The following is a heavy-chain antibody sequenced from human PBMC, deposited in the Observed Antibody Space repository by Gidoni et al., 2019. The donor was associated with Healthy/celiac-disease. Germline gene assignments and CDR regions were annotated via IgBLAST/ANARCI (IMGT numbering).Heavy chain of an antibody. V-gene: IGHV3-30*03. CDR3: ARDRGAYYYDSSGYAVPYYYYGMDV. J-gene: IGHJ6*02. D-gene: IGHD3-22*01. Sequence: QVQPVESGGGVVQPGRSLRLSCAASGFTFSSYGMPWVRQPPGKGLEWLAVISYDGSNKYYADSVKGRFTISRDNSKNTLYLQMNSLRAEDTAVYYCARDRGAYYYDSSGYAVPYYYYGMDVWGQGTTVTVSS. CDR1: GFTFSSYG. CDR2: ISYDGSNK.